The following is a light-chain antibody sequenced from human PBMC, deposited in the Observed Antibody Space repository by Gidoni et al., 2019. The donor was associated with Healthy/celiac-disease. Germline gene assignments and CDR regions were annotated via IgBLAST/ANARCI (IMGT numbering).Light chain of an antibody. CDR3: NSRDSSGNPPYV. CDR2: DKN. V-gene: IGLV3-19*01. Sequence: SSELTQDPAVSVALGQTVRITCQGDSLRSYYASWYQQKPGQAPVLVIYDKNNRPSGIPDRFSGSSSGNTASLTITGAQAEDEADYYCNSRDSSGNPPYVFGTGTKVTVL. J-gene: IGLJ1*01. CDR1: SLRSYY.